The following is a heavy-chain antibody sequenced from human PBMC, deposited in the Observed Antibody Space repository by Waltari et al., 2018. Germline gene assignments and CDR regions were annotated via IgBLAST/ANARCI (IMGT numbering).Heavy chain of an antibody. J-gene: IGHJ2*01. CDR3: ARGARRTTVTTGWWYFDL. Sequence: EVQLVESGGGVVQPGGSLRLSCAASGFPYRMYWMHWVRQAPGKGLVWVSRSNSDGSSTSYADSVKGRFTISKDNAKNTVYLQMNSLRAEDTAIYYCARGARRTTVTTGWWYFDLWGRGTLVTVSS. V-gene: IGHV3-74*01. CDR2: SNSDGSST. D-gene: IGHD4-17*01. CDR1: GFPYRMYW.